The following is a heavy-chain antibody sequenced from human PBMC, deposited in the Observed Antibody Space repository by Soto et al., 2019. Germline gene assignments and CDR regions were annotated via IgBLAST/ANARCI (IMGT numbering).Heavy chain of an antibody. V-gene: IGHV4-39*01. CDR1: GGSISSSSYY. Sequence: QLQLQESGPGLVKPSETLSLTCTVSGGSISSSSYYWGWIRQPPGKGLEWIGSIYYSGSTYYNPSLKSRVTISVDTSKNQFSLKLSSVTAADTAVYYCARRDGSDILTGSPSWFDPWGQGTLVTVST. CDR2: IYYSGST. J-gene: IGHJ5*02. CDR3: ARRDGSDILTGSPSWFDP. D-gene: IGHD3-9*01.